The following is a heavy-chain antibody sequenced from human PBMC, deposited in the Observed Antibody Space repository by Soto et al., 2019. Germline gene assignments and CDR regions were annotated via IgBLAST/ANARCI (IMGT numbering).Heavy chain of an antibody. CDR1: GDIFIRYG. CDR2: IISGLNVR. Sequence: QVQLVQSGAEVRQPGSSVTVSCKASGDIFIRYGINWVRQAPGQGLEWMARIISGLNVRNFAHKLHARVSVTAVTSTNTFYMELSSLRSDDTAVYFCASLDSCDRGIFSWGQGTLVTVSS. V-gene: IGHV1-69*02. J-gene: IGHJ5*02. CDR3: ASLDSCDRGIFS. D-gene: IGHD3-3*01.